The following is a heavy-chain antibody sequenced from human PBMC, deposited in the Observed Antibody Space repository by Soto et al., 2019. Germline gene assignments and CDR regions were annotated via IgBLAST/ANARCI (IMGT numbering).Heavy chain of an antibody. Sequence: GGSLRLSCAASGSTFAHQAMSWVRQAPGTGLERVSAVSGSGGGTYYADSVKGRFTISRDNSKNTLSLQMNSLRVEDTAVYYCVREGGDSSSLVDNYFDYWGQGALVTVSS. J-gene: IGHJ4*02. V-gene: IGHV3-23*01. CDR2: VSGSGGGT. D-gene: IGHD1-26*01. CDR3: VREGGDSSSLVDNYFDY. CDR1: GSTFAHQA.